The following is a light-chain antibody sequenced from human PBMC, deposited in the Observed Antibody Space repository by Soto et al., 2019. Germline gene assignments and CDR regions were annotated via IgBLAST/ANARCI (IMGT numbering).Light chain of an antibody. CDR3: CSLEGSNALVV. CDR2: EAT. J-gene: IGLJ2*01. CDR1: SSDIGGYNF. Sequence: QSVLTQPASVSGSPGQSITISCTGTSSDIGGYNFVSWYQHHPDKAPTLLIYEATKRPSGISDRFSGSKSGFTASLTISGLRAEDEADYYCCSLEGSNALVVFGGGTKLTVL. V-gene: IGLV2-23*01.